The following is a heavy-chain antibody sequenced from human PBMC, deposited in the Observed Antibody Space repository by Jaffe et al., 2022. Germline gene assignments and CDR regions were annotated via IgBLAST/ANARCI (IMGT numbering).Heavy chain of an antibody. CDR2: INPNSGGT. CDR3: ARVHRYCSGGSCYFGY. D-gene: IGHD2-15*01. J-gene: IGHJ4*02. Sequence: QVQLVQSGAEVKKPGASVKVSCKASGYTFTGYYMHWVRQAPGQGLEWMGRINPNSGGTNYAQKFQGRVTMTRDTSISTAYMELSRLRSDDTAVYYCARVHRYCSGGSCYFGYWGQGTLVTVSS. CDR1: GYTFTGYY. V-gene: IGHV1-2*06.